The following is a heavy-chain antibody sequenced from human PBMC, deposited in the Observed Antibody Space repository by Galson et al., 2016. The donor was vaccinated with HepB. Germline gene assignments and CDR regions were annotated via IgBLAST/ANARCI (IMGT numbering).Heavy chain of an antibody. CDR3: AKDGGVDFPDAFDI. CDR2: ISYDGSNK. CDR1: GFTFSSYG. D-gene: IGHD2-21*02. J-gene: IGHJ3*02. V-gene: IGHV3-30*18. Sequence: SLRLSCAASGFTFSSYGMHWVRQAPGKGLEWVAVISYDGSNKYDADSVKGRFTISRDNSKNTLFLQMNSLRADGTAVYYCAKDGGVDFPDAFDIWGQGTMVTVSS.